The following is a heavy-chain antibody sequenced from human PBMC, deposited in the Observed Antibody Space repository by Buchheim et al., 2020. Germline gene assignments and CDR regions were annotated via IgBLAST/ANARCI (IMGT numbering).Heavy chain of an antibody. V-gene: IGHV3-23*04. Sequence: EVQLVDSGGGLVQPGESLRLSCAASGFSFSGYAMSWVRQAPGKGLEGVSSISGSGATTFNADSVKGRFTISRDNSKNILYLQMNSLRAEDTAVYFCAKGSRGYTNYYFDYWGQGTL. CDR3: AKGSRGYTNYYFDY. CDR2: ISGSGATT. D-gene: IGHD4-11*01. CDR1: GFSFSGYA. J-gene: IGHJ4*02.